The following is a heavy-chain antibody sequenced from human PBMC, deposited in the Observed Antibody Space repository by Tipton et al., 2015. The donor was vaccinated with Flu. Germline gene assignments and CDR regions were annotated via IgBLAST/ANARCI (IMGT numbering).Heavy chain of an antibody. J-gene: IGHJ5*02. Sequence: TLSLTCSVSGGAVTSSPYYWGWVRQSPGKGLEWIGTVFYGGSTHYNPSLNSRAVISLGPSRTQFSLELSSVTVADTAVYYCARDPAGYYDTSAYFMFDTWGQGTLVSVSS. CDR2: VFYGGST. CDR1: GGAVTSSPYY. CDR3: ARDPAGYYDTSAYFMFDT. V-gene: IGHV4-39*07. D-gene: IGHD3-22*01.